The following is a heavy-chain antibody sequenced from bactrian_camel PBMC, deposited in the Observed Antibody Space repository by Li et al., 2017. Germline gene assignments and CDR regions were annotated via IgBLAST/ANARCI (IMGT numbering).Heavy chain of an antibody. Sequence: PLVESGGGSAQAGGSLRLSCAASRYTFATRCMGWFRQAPGKKREGVAVISTMDGGTANADSVKGRFTISSNYAKNMLYLQMNSLKPEDTFIYNCAAGPLYGGACPTAPARYNLWGQGTQVTVS. V-gene: IGHV3S53*01. CDR1: RYTFATRC. CDR3: AAGPLYGGACPTAPARYNL. D-gene: IGHD6*01. J-gene: IGHJ4*01. CDR2: ISTMDGGT.